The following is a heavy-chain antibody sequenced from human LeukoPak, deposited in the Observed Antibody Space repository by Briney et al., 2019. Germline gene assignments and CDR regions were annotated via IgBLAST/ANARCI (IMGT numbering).Heavy chain of an antibody. CDR2: IKQDGYEK. J-gene: IGHJ4*02. CDR3: ARDKIVGPTTLDY. Sequence: GRSLRLSCAASGFTFSGYWMSWVRQTPEKGLEWVANIKQDGYEKYYVDSVKGRFTISRDNAKNSLYLQMNSLRADDTAVYYCARDKIVGPTTLDYWGQGTLVTVSS. V-gene: IGHV3-7*01. CDR1: GFTFSGYW. D-gene: IGHD1-26*01.